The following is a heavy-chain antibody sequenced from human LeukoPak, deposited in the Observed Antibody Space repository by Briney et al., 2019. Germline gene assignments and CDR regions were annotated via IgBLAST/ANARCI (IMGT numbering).Heavy chain of an antibody. CDR3: AISSSWYGEGDYYYYYGTDV. CDR1: GGSISSYY. CDR2: IYTSGST. Sequence: SETLSLTCTVSGGSISSYYWSWIRQPAGKGLEWIGRIYTSGSTNYNPSLKSRVTMSVDTSKNQFSLKLSSVTAADTAVYYCAISSSWYGEGDYYYYYGTDVWGQGTTVTVSS. D-gene: IGHD6-13*01. J-gene: IGHJ6*02. V-gene: IGHV4-4*07.